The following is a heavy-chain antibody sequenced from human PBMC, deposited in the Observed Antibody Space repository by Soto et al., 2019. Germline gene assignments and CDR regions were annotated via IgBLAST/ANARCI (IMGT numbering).Heavy chain of an antibody. CDR2: ISSSSAYI. Sequence: EVHLVESGGGLVKPGGSLRLSCAGSGFTFSSSTMSWVRQAPGKGLEWVSSISSSSAYIYNADSLKGRFTISRDNAKNSLYLQMNSLRAEDTAVYFCARDRGEMYAVWGQGTLVTVSS. D-gene: IGHD2-8*01. J-gene: IGHJ4*02. CDR3: ARDRGEMYAV. CDR1: GFTFSSST. V-gene: IGHV3-21*01.